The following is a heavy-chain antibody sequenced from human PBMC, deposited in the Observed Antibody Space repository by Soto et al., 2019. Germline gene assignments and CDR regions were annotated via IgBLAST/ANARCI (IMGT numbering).Heavy chain of an antibody. CDR1: GFNFSSYW. CDR2: INSDGSST. J-gene: IGHJ6*02. D-gene: IGHD6-13*01. CDR3: ARDPPYSSSWLYGMDV. V-gene: IGHV3-74*01. Sequence: EVQLVESGGGLVQPGGSLRLSYAASGFNFSSYWMHWVRQAPGKGLVWVSRINSDGSSTSYADSAKGRFTISRDNAKNTLYLQMNSLRAEDTAVYYCARDPPYSSSWLYGMDVWGQGTTVTVSS.